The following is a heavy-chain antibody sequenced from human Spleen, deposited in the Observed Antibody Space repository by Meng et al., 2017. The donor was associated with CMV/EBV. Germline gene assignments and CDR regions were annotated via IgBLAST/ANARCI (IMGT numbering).Heavy chain of an antibody. V-gene: IGHV3-53*01. CDR1: GFTVSTKY. J-gene: IGHJ6*02. Sequence: GESLKISCAASGFTVSTKYMSWVRQAPGKGLEWVSVIYISGSTYYADSVKGRFTISRDNAKNSLYLQMNSLRAEDTAVYYCARPEPVPAAMTFHYGMDVWGQGTTVTVSS. CDR3: ARPEPVPAAMTFHYGMDV. D-gene: IGHD2-2*01. CDR2: IYISGST.